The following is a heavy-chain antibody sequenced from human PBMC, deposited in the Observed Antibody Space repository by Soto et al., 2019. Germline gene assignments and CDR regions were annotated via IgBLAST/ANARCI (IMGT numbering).Heavy chain of an antibody. CDR1: GGSLSSGGYY. CDR2: IYYSGST. D-gene: IGHD2-2*01. J-gene: IGHJ5*02. V-gene: IGHV4-31*03. CDR3: ARDLVVVVPAAIQRSETWFDP. Sequence: TSETLSLTCTVSGGSLSSGGYYWSWIRQHPGKGLEWIGYIYYSGSTYYNPSLKSRVTISVDTSKNQFSLKLSSVTAADTAVYYCARDLVVVVPAAIQRSETWFDPWGQGTLVTVSS.